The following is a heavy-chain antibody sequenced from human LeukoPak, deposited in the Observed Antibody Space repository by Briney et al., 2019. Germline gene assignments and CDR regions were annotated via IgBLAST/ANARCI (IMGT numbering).Heavy chain of an antibody. CDR3: ARPYSSSSREYAFDI. CDR2: ISYDGSNK. V-gene: IGHV3-30-3*01. J-gene: IGHJ3*02. CDR1: GFTFSSYA. Sequence: GGSLRLSCAASGFTFSSYAMHWVRQAPGKGLEWVAVISYDGSNKYYADSVKGRFTISSDNSKNTLYLQMNSLRAGDTAVYYCARPYSSSSREYAFDIWGQGTMVTVSS. D-gene: IGHD6-6*01.